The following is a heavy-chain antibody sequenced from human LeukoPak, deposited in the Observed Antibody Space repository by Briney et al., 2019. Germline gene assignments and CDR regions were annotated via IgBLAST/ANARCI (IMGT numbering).Heavy chain of an antibody. CDR1: GGTFSSYA. D-gene: IGHD6-19*01. CDR2: IIPILGIA. J-gene: IGHJ4*02. V-gene: IGHV1-69*04. CDR3: ARDPKIAVAGTGVDY. Sequence: SVKVSCKASGGTFSSYAISWVRQAPGQGLEWMGRIIPILGIANYAQKFQGRVTITADKSTSTAYMELSSLRSEDTAVYYCARDPKIAVAGTGVDYWGQGALVTVSS.